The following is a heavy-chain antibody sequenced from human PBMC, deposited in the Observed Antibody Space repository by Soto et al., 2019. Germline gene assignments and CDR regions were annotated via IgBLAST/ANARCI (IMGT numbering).Heavy chain of an antibody. V-gene: IGHV1-69*13. CDR1: GGTFSSYA. J-gene: IGHJ6*02. Sequence: SVKVSCKASGGTFSSYAISWVLQAPGQGLEWMGGIIPIFGTANYAQKFQGRVTITADESTSTAYMELSSLRSEDTAVYYCARDPSIAAAGPDYYYIGIDVWGQGTTVTVSS. CDR2: IIPIFGTA. D-gene: IGHD6-13*01. CDR3: ARDPSIAAAGPDYYYIGIDV.